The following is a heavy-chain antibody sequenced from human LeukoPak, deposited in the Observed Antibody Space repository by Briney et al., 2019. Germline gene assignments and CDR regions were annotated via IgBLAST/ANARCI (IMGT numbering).Heavy chain of an antibody. Sequence: GGSLRLSCAASGFTFSSYGMHWVRQAPGKGLEWVAVISYDGSNKYYTDSVKGRFTISRDNSKNTVYLQMNSLRAEDTAVYYCAKSRGAVAARFDYWGQGTLVTVSS. CDR2: ISYDGSNK. CDR1: GFTFSSYG. V-gene: IGHV3-30*18. CDR3: AKSRGAVAARFDY. D-gene: IGHD6-19*01. J-gene: IGHJ4*02.